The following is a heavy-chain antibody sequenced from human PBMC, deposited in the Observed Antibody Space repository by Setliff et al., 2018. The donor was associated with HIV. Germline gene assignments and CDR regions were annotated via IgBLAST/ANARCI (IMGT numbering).Heavy chain of an antibody. CDR3: ARPRRVRSRAWYWFDI. CDR1: GFIFKNYD. CDR2: ISSSGSTI. Sequence: PGGSLRLSCAASGFIFKNYDMNWVRQAPGKGLEWVSYISSSGSTIYYADSVKGRFTISRDNAKNSLYLQMNTLRAEDTAVYYCARPRRVRSRAWYWFDIWGQGTLVTVSS. J-gene: IGHJ5*02. D-gene: IGHD6-19*01. V-gene: IGHV3-48*03.